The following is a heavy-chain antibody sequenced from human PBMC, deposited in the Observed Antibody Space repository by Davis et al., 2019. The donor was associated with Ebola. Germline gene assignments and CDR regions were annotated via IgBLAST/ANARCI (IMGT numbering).Heavy chain of an antibody. CDR1: GFTFSTYG. CDR3: AKCGAVTPGGDGLDV. J-gene: IGHJ6*02. Sequence: GGSLRLSCAASGFTFSTYGMSWVRQAPGKGLEWVSGISGSGGSTYDADSVKGRFSISRDNSKNTLSLQMHSLRVEDTAVYYCAKCGAVTPGGDGLDVWGRGTTVTVSS. CDR2: ISGSGGST. D-gene: IGHD2-21*01. V-gene: IGHV3-23*01.